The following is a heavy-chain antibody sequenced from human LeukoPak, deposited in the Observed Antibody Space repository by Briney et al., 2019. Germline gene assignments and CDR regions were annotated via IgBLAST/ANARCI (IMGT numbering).Heavy chain of an antibody. V-gene: IGHV3-74*01. J-gene: IGHJ4*02. CDR1: GFTFSSYW. CDR3: ARDRDSSGWYWMGGYYFDY. D-gene: IGHD6-19*01. Sequence: PGGSLRLSCAASGFTFSSYWMHWVRQGPGKGLVWVSRINSDGSSTSYADSVKGRFTISRDNAKNSLYLQMNSLRAEDTAVYYCARDRDSSGWYWMGGYYFDYWGQGTLVTVSS. CDR2: INSDGSST.